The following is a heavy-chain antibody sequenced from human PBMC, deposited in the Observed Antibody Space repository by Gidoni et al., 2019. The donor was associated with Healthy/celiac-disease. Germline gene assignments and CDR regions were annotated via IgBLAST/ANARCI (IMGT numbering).Heavy chain of an antibody. V-gene: IGHV1-69*12. CDR2: NIPIFGTA. CDR3: ARQDCGGDCYPDYYYYYGMDV. Sequence: QVQLGQSGAEGKKPVSAVTGSCKAAGRTLSSYAISLVRQAPGQGLEGMGGNIPIFGTANYAQKFQGRVTITADESTSTAYMELSSLRSEDTAVYYCARQDCGGDCYPDYYYYYGMDVWGQGTTVPVSS. J-gene: IGHJ6*02. D-gene: IGHD2-21*02. CDR1: GRTLSSYA.